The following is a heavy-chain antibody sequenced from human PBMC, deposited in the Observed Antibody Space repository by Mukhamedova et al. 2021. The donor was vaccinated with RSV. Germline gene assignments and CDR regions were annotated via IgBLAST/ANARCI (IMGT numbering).Heavy chain of an antibody. CDR2: IYSSGSYI. V-gene: IGHV3-21*01. J-gene: IGHJ4*02. D-gene: IGHD3-22*01. Sequence: GKGLEWVASIYSSGSYIYYADSVKGRFTFSRDNAKNSQYLQMNRLRVEDTAVYYCGRYGYDSRGFSPFDCWGQGTMVTVSS. CDR3: GRYGYDSRGFSPFDC.